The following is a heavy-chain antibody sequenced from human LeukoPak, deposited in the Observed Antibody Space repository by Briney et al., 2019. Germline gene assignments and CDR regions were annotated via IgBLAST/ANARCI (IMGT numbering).Heavy chain of an antibody. D-gene: IGHD4-17*01. V-gene: IGHV3-15*01. CDR1: GLTFSNAW. J-gene: IGHJ3*02. CDR2: IKSKTDGGTT. CDR3: AKDFLGFYGDYGDVDAFDI. Sequence: GGSLRLSCAASGLTFSNAWMSWVRQAPGKGLEWVGRIKSKTDGGTTDYAAPVKGRFTISRDDSKNTLYLQMNSLRAEDTAFYYCAKDFLGFYGDYGDVDAFDIWGQGTMVTVSS.